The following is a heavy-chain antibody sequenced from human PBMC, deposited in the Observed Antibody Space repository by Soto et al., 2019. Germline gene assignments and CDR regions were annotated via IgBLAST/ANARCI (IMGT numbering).Heavy chain of an antibody. CDR2: FSAYNGNT. D-gene: IGHD5-12*01. V-gene: IGHV1-18*04. CDR1: GYPFTSYG. Sequence: QVQLLQSGAEVKKPGASVKVSCKASGYPFTSYGISWVRQAPGQGLEWMGWFSAYNGNTNYAQKLQGRVTITTDTSTSTAYLELRSLRSDYTAVYYCARGGLRRYLDCRGQGNLGNVPS. J-gene: IGHJ4*02. CDR3: ARGGLRRYLDC.